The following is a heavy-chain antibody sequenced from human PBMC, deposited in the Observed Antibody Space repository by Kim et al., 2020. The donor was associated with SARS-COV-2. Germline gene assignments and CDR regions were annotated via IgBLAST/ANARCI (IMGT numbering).Heavy chain of an antibody. Sequence: SETLSLTCTVSGGSISSYYWSWIRQPPGKGLEWIGYNYYSGSTNYKLSLKSRVTISVDTSKNQFSLKLSSATAADTAVYYCARLNDYDFWRGYYAGWFDPWGQGTLVTVSS. V-gene: IGHV4-59*08. CDR1: GGSISSYY. D-gene: IGHD3-3*01. CDR2: NYYSGST. CDR3: ARLNDYDFWRGYYAGWFDP. J-gene: IGHJ5*02.